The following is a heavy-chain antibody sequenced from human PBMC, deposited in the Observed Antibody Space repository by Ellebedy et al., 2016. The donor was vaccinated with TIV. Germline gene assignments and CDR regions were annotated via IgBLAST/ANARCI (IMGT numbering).Heavy chain of an antibody. J-gene: IGHJ4*02. CDR3: ARGGDEPILYYFDY. D-gene: IGHD3-16*01. V-gene: IGHV4-59*08. CDR2: IYYSGST. Sequence: SETLSLTCAVYGGSFSGYYWSWIRQPPGKGLEWIGYIYYSGSTNYNPSLKSRVTISVDTSKNQFSLKLSSVTAADTAVYYCARGGDEPILYYFDYWGQGTLVTVSS. CDR1: GGSFSGYY.